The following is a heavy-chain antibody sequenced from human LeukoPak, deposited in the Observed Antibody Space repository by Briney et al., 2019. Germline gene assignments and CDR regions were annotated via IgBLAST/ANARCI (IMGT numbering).Heavy chain of an antibody. CDR3: ARGRSYGFDFDS. Sequence: PSETLSLTRDVSGVSINTCCYYWPWVRQPPGKGLEWIGYKYYSGSTRYNSSLRSRLTISLDSSKNQFSLRLTSVTAADTAVYYCARGRSYGFDFDSWGPGALVIVSS. J-gene: IGHJ4*02. CDR1: GVSINTCCYY. V-gene: IGHV4-61*01. CDR2: KYYSGST. D-gene: IGHD5-18*01.